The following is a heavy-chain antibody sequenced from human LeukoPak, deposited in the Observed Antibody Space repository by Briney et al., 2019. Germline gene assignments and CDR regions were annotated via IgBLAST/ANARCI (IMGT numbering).Heavy chain of an antibody. V-gene: IGHV3-23*01. CDR2: ISGSGGST. D-gene: IGHD2-15*01. CDR1: GFTFSSYA. CDR3: AKDLVVVAATFADDYFDY. Sequence: GGSLRLSCAASGFTFSSYAMSWIRKAPGKGLEWVSAISGSGGSTYYADSVKGRFTISRDNSKNTLYLQMNSLRAEDTAVYYCAKDLVVVAATFADDYFDYWGQGTLVTVSS. J-gene: IGHJ4*02.